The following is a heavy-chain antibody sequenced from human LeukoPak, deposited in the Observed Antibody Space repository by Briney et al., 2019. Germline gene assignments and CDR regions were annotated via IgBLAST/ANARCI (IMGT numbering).Heavy chain of an antibody. CDR3: ARLVLVDYYYYYGMDV. V-gene: IGHV1-69*13. Sequence: SVKVSCKASGGTFSSYAISWVRQAPGQGLGWMGGIIPIFGTANYAQKFQGRVTITADESTSTAYMELSSLRSEDTAVYYCARLVLVDYYYYYGMDVWGQGTTVTVSS. CDR2: IIPIFGTA. D-gene: IGHD2-21*01. J-gene: IGHJ6*02. CDR1: GGTFSSYA.